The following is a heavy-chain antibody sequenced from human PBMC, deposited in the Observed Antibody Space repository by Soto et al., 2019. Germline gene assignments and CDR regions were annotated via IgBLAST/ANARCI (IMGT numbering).Heavy chain of an antibody. CDR3: AKGATSSGYGGHFDC. Sequence: EGQLLESGGGLVQPGGSLRLSCAASGFTFITYAMNWVRQAPGKGLEWVSAISGSGGSTYYADSVKGRFTLSRDNSNNTLYQHMTSLRAEDTAVYYCAKGATSSGYGGHFDCWGQGTMVTVSS. CDR1: GFTFITYA. CDR2: ISGSGGST. V-gene: IGHV3-23*01. D-gene: IGHD6-13*01. J-gene: IGHJ4*02.